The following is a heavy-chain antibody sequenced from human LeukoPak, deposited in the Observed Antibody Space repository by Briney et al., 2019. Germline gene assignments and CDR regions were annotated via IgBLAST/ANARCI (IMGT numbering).Heavy chain of an antibody. CDR1: GFTFDNHW. V-gene: IGHV3-7*01. D-gene: IGHD2-2*01. CDR2: IDEDGDEK. Sequence: PGGSLRLSCAASGFTFDNHWMAWVRQTPGRGPEWVANIDEDGDEKSYAESVKGRFSVSRDNGRTSLYLQMNSLRAEDTAIYYCARHVPRGRPDFDCWGQGVLVTVS. CDR3: ARHVPRGRPDFDC. J-gene: IGHJ4*02.